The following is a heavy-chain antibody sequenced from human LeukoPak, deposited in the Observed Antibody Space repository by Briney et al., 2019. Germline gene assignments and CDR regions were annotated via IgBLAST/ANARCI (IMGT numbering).Heavy chain of an antibody. D-gene: IGHD5-24*01. CDR1: GYTFTSYY. CDR3: ARDWRRRDGYNLGY. Sequence: ASVKVSCKASGYTFTSYYMHWVRQAPGQGLEWMGIINPSGGSTSYAQKFQGRVTMTRDTSISTAYMELSRLRSDDTAVYYCARDWRRRDGYNLGYWGQGTLVTVSS. J-gene: IGHJ4*02. V-gene: IGHV1-46*01. CDR2: INPSGGST.